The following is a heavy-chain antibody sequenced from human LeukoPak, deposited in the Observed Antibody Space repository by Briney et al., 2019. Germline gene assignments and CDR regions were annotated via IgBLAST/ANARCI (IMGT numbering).Heavy chain of an antibody. CDR2: ISSASSYI. CDR3: ARKGGGDVNAFDI. D-gene: IGHD2-21*02. J-gene: IGHJ3*02. CDR1: GFTFTSYS. V-gene: IGHV3-21*01. Sequence: PGGSLRLSCAASGFTFTSYSMNWVRQAPGKGLEWVSSISSASSYIYYTDSLKGRFTISRDNAKNSLYLQMDSLRAEDTAVYYCARKGGGDVNAFDIWGQGTMVTVSS.